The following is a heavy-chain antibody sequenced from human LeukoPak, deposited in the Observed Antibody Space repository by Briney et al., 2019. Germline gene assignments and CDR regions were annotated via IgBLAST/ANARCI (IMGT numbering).Heavy chain of an antibody. CDR2: MWSDESKK. V-gene: IGHV3-33*01. Sequence: PGGSLRLSCAASGFSFSSYGVHWVRQAPGQGLEWVAVMWSDESKKYYADSVKGRFTISRDNSRNTMSLQMNSLRAGDTAVYCCARDLAVGWSYYGMDVWGQGTTVIVSS. CDR3: ARDLAVGWSYYGMDV. D-gene: IGHD6-19*01. J-gene: IGHJ6*02. CDR1: GFSFSSYG.